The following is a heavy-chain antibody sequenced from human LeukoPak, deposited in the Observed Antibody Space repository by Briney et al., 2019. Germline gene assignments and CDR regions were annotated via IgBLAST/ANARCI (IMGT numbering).Heavy chain of an antibody. Sequence: GGSLRLSCAASGFSFSSFAMTWDRQAPGKGLEWVSSITAGHYPTYNTDSVKGRFTISRDNSKNTLYLQMNSLRADDTAVYYCTKDPNGDYVGAFDPWGQGTLVTVSS. CDR3: TKDPNGDYVGAFDP. J-gene: IGHJ5*02. CDR1: GFSFSSFA. D-gene: IGHD4-17*01. V-gene: IGHV3-23*01. CDR2: ITAGHYPT.